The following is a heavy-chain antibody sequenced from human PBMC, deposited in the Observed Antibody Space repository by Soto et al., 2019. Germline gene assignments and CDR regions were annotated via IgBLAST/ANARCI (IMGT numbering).Heavy chain of an antibody. CDR1: GHISGHYG. CDR3: ARDGDQWDQRVCDN. D-gene: IGHD1-26*01. Sequence: QVQLVQSAPELTKPGASVKVSCRVSGHISGHYGISWVRLRAGQGLEWMGWISAHRGHTNYAHKFRGRVTMTTDPSTATVSMELTNLLSDDTAVYFFARDGDQWDQRVCDNWGQGTLVTVSS. J-gene: IGHJ4*02. V-gene: IGHV1-18*01. CDR2: ISAHRGHT.